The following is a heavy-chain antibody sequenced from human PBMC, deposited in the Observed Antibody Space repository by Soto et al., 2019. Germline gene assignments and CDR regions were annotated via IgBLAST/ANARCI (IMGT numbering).Heavy chain of an antibody. D-gene: IGHD3-10*01. Sequence: GGSLRLSCAASGFTFSSYWMSWVRQAPGKGLEWVANIKQDGSEKYYVDSVKGRFTISRANAKNSMYLQMNSLRAEDTAVYYCARGSASGDAFDIWGQGTMVTVSS. CDR2: IKQDGSEK. CDR1: GFTFSSYW. V-gene: IGHV3-7*01. CDR3: ARGSASGDAFDI. J-gene: IGHJ3*02.